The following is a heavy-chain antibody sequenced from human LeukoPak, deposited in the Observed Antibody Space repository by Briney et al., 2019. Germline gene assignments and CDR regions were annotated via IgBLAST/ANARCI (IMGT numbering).Heavy chain of an antibody. V-gene: IGHV4-59*01. D-gene: IGHD6-13*01. Sequence: SETLSLTCTVSGDSISNYYWNWIRQPPGKGLEWIGYIYYTGSTNYNPSLKSRVTMSVDTSRNQFTLNLKSVTPEDTAVYYCARNLIPEQLVLNFWGQGTLVTVSS. CDR3: ARNLIPEQLVLNF. J-gene: IGHJ4*02. CDR1: GDSISNYY. CDR2: IYYTGST.